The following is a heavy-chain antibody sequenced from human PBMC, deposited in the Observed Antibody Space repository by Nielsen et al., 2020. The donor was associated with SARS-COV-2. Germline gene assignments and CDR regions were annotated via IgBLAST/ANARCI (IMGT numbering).Heavy chain of an antibody. CDR1: GYTFTSYD. D-gene: IGHD6-19*01. V-gene: IGHV1-8*01. Sequence: ASVKVSCKASGYTFTSYDINWVRQATGQGLEWMGWMNPNSGNTGYAQKFQGRVTMTRNTSIGTAYMELSSLRSEDTAVYYCARAAKIAVAGVDYWGQGTLVTVSS. CDR2: MNPNSGNT. J-gene: IGHJ4*02. CDR3: ARAAKIAVAGVDY.